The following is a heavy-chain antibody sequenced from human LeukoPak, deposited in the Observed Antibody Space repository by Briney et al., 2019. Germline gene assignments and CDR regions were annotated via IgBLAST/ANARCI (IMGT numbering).Heavy chain of an antibody. V-gene: IGHV2-70*11. CDR3: ARMATGGYAYDY. Sequence: SGPTLVNPTQTLTLTCTFSGFSLSTRGMCVSWIRQPPGKALEWLARIDWDDDKYSSTSLKTRLTIPKDTSKNQVVLTMTNMDPVDTATYYCARMATGGYAYDYWGQGTLVTVSS. D-gene: IGHD5-12*01. J-gene: IGHJ4*02. CDR2: IDWDDDK. CDR1: GFSLSTRGMC.